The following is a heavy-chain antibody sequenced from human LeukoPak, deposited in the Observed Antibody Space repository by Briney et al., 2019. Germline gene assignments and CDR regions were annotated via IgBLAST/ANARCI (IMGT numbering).Heavy chain of an antibody. J-gene: IGHJ6*02. CDR3: AKSVVYGSGSQMDV. Sequence: GGPLRLSCAASGFTFSSYGMHWVRQAPGKGLEWVTCIRYDGVNKFYAGSVKGRFTVSRDNSKNTLYLQMNSLRVEDTAVYYCAKSVVYGSGSQMDVWGQGTTVTVSS. V-gene: IGHV3-30*02. D-gene: IGHD3-10*01. CDR2: IRYDGVNK. CDR1: GFTFSSYG.